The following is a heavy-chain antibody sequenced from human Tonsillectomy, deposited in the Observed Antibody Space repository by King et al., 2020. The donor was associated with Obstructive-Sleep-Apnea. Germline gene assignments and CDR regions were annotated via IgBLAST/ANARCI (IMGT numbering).Heavy chain of an antibody. D-gene: IGHD3-10*01. CDR1: GGSFSGYY. CDR2: INHSGKT. J-gene: IGHJ4*02. V-gene: IGHV4-34*01. CDR3: ARENYGSGID. Sequence: VQLQQWGAGLLKPSETLSLTCAVYGGSFSGYYWSWIRQPPGKGLGGIGEINHSGKTNYNPSLKSRVTISVDTSKNQFSLKLSSVTAADTAVYYCARENYGSGIDWGQGTLVTVSS.